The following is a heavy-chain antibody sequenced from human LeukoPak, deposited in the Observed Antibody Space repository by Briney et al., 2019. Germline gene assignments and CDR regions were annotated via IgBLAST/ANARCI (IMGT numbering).Heavy chain of an antibody. D-gene: IGHD5-18*01. CDR1: GGSISSGGYY. J-gene: IGHJ4*02. CDR3: ARDNTAMDDSFDY. V-gene: IGHV4-31*03. CDR2: IYYSGST. Sequence: SETLSLTCTVSGGSISSGGYYWSWIRQHPGKGLEWIGYIYYSGSTYYNPSLKGRVTISVDTSKNQFSLKLSSVTAADTAVYYCARDNTAMDDSFDYWGQGTLVTASS.